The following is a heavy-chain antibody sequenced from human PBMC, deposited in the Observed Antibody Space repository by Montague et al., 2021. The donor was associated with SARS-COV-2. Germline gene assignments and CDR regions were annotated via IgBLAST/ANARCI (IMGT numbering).Heavy chain of an antibody. Sequence: SETLSLTCTVSSDSFSSSDWWSWVRHPPGKGLDWIGEISHGGTTNYKSSLKSRVTMSIDKSKNQFSLKLTSVTAADTAVYYCAREAKAVSGRLDSWGQGTLVTASS. CDR3: AREAKAVSGRLDS. J-gene: IGHJ4*02. CDR1: SDSFSSSDW. CDR2: ISHGGTT. D-gene: IGHD6-19*01. V-gene: IGHV4-4*02.